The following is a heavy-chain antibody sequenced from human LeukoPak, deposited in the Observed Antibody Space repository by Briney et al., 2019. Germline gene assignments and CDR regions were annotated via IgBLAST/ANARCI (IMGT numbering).Heavy chain of an antibody. V-gene: IGHV3-30*02. CDR1: GFTFSSYG. J-gene: IGHJ4*02. D-gene: IGHD2-2*01. Sequence: GGSLRLSCAASGFTFSSYGMHWVRQAPGKGLECVAFIRYDGSNKYYADSVKGRFTISRDNSKNTLYLQMNSLRAEDTAVYYCAKDERPIVVVPAANDYWGQGTLVTVSS. CDR3: AKDERPIVVVPAANDY. CDR2: IRYDGSNK.